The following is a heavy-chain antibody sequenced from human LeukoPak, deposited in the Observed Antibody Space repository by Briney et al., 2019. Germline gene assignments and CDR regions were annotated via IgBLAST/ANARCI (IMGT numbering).Heavy chain of an antibody. D-gene: IGHD6-13*01. Sequence: ASVKVSCKASGYTFTGYYMHWVRQAPGQGLEWMGIINPSGGSTSYAQKFQGRVTMTRDTSTSTVYMELSSLRSEDTAVYYCARDRPGKGIAAAGLFDYWGQGTLVTVSS. CDR2: INPSGGST. V-gene: IGHV1-46*01. J-gene: IGHJ4*02. CDR3: ARDRPGKGIAAAGLFDY. CDR1: GYTFTGYY.